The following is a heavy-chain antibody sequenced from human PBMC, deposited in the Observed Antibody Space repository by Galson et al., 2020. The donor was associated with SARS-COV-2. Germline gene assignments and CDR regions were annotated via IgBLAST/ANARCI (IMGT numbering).Heavy chain of an antibody. J-gene: IGHJ2*01. V-gene: IGHV4-38-2*02. CDR3: ARQGVNMIVLVTVPGWYFDL. CDR1: GYSVSTTNY. D-gene: IGHD3-22*01. CDR2: VYPSGTT. Sequence: SETLSLTCTVSGYSVSTTNYWGWVRQPPGRGLEWIGSVYPSGTTYYNPSLKSRVPTSVDTSKTQFSLRLDSVTAADTALYYCARQGVNMIVLVTVPGWYFDLWGRGTLVTVSS.